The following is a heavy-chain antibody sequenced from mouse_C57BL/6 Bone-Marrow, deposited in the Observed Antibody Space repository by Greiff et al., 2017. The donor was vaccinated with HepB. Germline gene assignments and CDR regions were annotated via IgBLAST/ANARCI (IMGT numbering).Heavy chain of an antibody. CDR1: GYTFTSYW. CDR3: AIRDGNYGWYFDV. V-gene: IGHV1-74*01. D-gene: IGHD2-1*01. Sequence: QVQLKQPGAELVKPGASVKVSCKASGYTFTSYWMHWVKQRPGQGLEWIGRIHPSDSDTNYNQKFKGKATLTVDKSSSTAYMQLSSLTSEDSAVYYCAIRDGNYGWYFDVWGTGTTVTVSS. J-gene: IGHJ1*03. CDR2: IHPSDSDT.